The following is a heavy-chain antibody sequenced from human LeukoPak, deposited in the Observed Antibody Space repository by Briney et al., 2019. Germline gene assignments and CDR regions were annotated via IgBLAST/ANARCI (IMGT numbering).Heavy chain of an antibody. CDR1: GYTLTELS. D-gene: IGHD6-19*01. CDR2: FDPEDGET. V-gene: IGHV1-24*01. J-gene: IGHJ5*02. CDR3: ATDLPSYSSGWYWFDP. Sequence: GASVKVSCKVSGYTLTELSMHWVRQAPGKGLEWMGGFDPEDGETIYAQKFQGRVTMTEDTSTDTAYMELSSPRSEDTAVYYCATDLPSYSSGWYWFDPWGQGTLVTVSS.